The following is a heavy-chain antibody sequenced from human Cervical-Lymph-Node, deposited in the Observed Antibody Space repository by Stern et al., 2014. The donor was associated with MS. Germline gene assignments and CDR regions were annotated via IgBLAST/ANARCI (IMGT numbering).Heavy chain of an antibody. CDR2: ISSSSSDI. J-gene: IGHJ4*02. D-gene: IGHD2/OR15-2a*01. CDR1: GFTFSRYS. V-gene: IGHV3-21*01. CDR3: ARDYDGNYLTYFEY. Sequence: EVQLVESGGGLVKPGGSLKLSCAVSGFTFSRYSMHWVRQAPGKGLEWVSSISSSSSDIYYAASVKGRFTISRDNAKNSLSLQMNSLRAEDTAVYYCARDYDGNYLTYFEYWGQGTLVTVSS.